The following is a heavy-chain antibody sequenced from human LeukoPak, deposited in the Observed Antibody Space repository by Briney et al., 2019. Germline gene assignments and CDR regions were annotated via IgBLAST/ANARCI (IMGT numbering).Heavy chain of an antibody. D-gene: IGHD3-22*01. CDR2: ITWNSDTI. J-gene: IGHJ3*02. V-gene: IGHV3-9*01. CDR3: ARDPPGNYYDSSGYYSGAFDI. Sequence: GGSLRLSCAASGFTFDDYVMHWVRQAPGKGLEWVSGITWNSDTIAYADSVKGRFTISRDNAKNSLYLQMNSLRAEDTAVYYCARDPPGNYYDSSGYYSGAFDIWGQGTMVTVSS. CDR1: GFTFDDYV.